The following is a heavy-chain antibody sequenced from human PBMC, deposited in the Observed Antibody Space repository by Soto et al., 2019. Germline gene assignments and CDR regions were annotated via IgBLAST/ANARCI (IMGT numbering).Heavy chain of an antibody. Sequence: EVQLVESGGGLVKPGGPLRLSCAASGFTFGTFTMSWVRQAPGKGLEWVSSIGTTSTYIYYADSVRGRFTISRDNAKNSLYLQMNSLRAEDTAVYFCARVMCGDCSSYYYYSMDVWGQGTTVTVSS. CDR3: ARVMCGDCSSYYYYSMDV. CDR2: IGTTSTYI. J-gene: IGHJ6*02. CDR1: GFTFGTFT. D-gene: IGHD2-21*02. V-gene: IGHV3-21*01.